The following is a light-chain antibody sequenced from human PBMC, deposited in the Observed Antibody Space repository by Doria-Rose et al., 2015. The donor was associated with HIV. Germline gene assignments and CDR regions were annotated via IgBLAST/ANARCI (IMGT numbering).Light chain of an antibody. CDR3: HQYNNWPT. J-gene: IGKJ5*01. Sequence: DIVMTQSPETLSVSPGESATLSRRASQSVSTDLAWYQHKPGQAPRLLIWGASTRATGIPARFSGSGSGTGFTLTISSLQSEDFAIYFCHQYNNWPTFGQGTRLDIK. V-gene: IGKV3-15*01. CDR2: GAS. CDR1: QSVSTD.